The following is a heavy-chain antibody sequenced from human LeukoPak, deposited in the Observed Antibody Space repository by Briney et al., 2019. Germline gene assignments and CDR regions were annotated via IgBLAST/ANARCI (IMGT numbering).Heavy chain of an antibody. J-gene: IGHJ5*02. Sequence: PSETLSLTCTVSGGSISSYYWSWIRQPPGKGLEWIGYIYYSGSTNYNPSLKSRVTISVDTSKNQFSLKLSSVTAADTAVYYCVSHPYDISQFDPWGQGTLVTVSS. CDR2: IYYSGST. CDR3: VSHPYDISQFDP. D-gene: IGHD3-9*01. V-gene: IGHV4-59*08. CDR1: GGSISSYY.